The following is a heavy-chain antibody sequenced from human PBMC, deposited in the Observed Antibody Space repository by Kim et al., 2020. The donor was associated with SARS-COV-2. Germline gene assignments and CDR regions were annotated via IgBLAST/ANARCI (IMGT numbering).Heavy chain of an antibody. Sequence: SETLSLTCTVSGGSISSYYWSWIRQPAGKGLEWIGRIYTSGSTNYNPSLKSRVTMSVDTSKNQFSLKLSSVTAADTAVYYCARDPLSSWDYYYGMDVCGQGTTVTVSS. CDR3: ARDPLSSWDYYYGMDV. V-gene: IGHV4-4*07. CDR1: GGSISSYY. J-gene: IGHJ6*02. D-gene: IGHD6-13*01. CDR2: IYTSGST.